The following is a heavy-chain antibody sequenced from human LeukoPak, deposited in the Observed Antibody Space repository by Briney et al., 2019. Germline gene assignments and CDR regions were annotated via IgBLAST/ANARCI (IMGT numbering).Heavy chain of an antibody. J-gene: IGHJ4*02. CDR3: ASEAYCSGDRCYLKRVVS. CDR1: GYTFTAYY. CDR2: IDPCTGDK. Sequence: GASVKVSCKASGYTFTAYYLHWVGQAPGQRLEWMGWIDPCTGDKNIPQKLHRRVTNTTATSIGPLYLELGSLISDDTATCYCASEAYCSGDRCYLKRVVSWGQGTLVTVSS. V-gene: IGHV1-2*02. D-gene: IGHD2-15*01.